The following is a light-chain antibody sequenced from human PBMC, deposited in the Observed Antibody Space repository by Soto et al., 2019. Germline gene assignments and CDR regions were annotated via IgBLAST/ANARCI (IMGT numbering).Light chain of an antibody. CDR3: QQYNNWSYT. V-gene: IGKV3-15*01. CDR2: AAS. J-gene: IGKJ3*01. Sequence: EVVMTQSPDTLSVSPGERATLSCRASQSVSGNLAWYQQKPGQAPRLLIYAASTRATGIPVRFSGSGSGTEFTLTISSLESEDFAVYYCQQYNNWSYTFGPGTKVDIK. CDR1: QSVSGN.